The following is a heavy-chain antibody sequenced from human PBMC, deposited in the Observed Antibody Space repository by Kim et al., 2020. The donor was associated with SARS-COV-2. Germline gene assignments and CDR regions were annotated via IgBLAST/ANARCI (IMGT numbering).Heavy chain of an antibody. CDR3: AKGYYGSGTSRGMDV. V-gene: IGHV3-23*01. J-gene: IGHJ6*02. D-gene: IGHD3-10*01. Sequence: DSVKGRFTISRDNSRNTLYLQMNNLRAEDTALYYCAKGYYGSGTSRGMDVWGQGTTVIVSS.